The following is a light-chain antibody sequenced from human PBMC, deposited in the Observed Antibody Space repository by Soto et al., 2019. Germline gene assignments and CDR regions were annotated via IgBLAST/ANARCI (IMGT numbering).Light chain of an antibody. CDR3: QQYYTFALT. V-gene: IGKV4-1*01. Sequence: DVVMTQSPDSLSVCLDARATINYKSGQSVLYSSNNKNYLAWYQQKPGQPPKLLIYWASTRESGVPDRFSGSGSATDFTLTISSLQAEDVAVYYCQQYYTFALTFGGGTKVDIK. CDR1: QSVLYSSNNKNY. CDR2: WAS. J-gene: IGKJ4*01.